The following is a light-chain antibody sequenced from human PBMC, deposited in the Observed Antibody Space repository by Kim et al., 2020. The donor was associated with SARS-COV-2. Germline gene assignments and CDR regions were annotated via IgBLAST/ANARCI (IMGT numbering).Light chain of an antibody. V-gene: IGLV3-19*01. J-gene: IGLJ2*01. CDR1: SRRSYY. CDR2: GKN. Sequence: VALGQTVRITCQGDSRRSYYATWYQQKPGQAPIVVIYGKNNRPSGIPDRFSGSSSGDTASLTITGTQAGDEADYYCNSRGSNDNVLFGGGTQLTVL. CDR3: NSRGSNDNVL.